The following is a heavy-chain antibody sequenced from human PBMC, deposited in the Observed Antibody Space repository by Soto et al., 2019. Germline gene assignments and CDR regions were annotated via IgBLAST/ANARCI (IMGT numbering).Heavy chain of an antibody. Sequence: QVQLVQSGAEVKKPGSSVKVSCKASGGTFSSYTISWVRQAPGQGLEWMGRIIPILGIANYAQKFQGRVTITADKSTSTAYMELSSLRSEDTAVYYCARGPRNEADDYWGQGTLVTVSS. D-gene: IGHD1-1*01. CDR1: GGTFSSYT. J-gene: IGHJ4*02. CDR2: IIPILGIA. CDR3: ARGPRNEADDY. V-gene: IGHV1-69*02.